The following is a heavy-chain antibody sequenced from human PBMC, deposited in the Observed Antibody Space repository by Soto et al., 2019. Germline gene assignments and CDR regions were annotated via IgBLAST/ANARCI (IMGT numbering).Heavy chain of an antibody. V-gene: IGHV1-69*13. CDR3: AREGAGWLLYQH. CDR1: GCTFSSYA. Sequence: SVKVSCKASGCTFSSYAISWVRQAPGQGLEWMGGIIPIFGTANYAQKFQGRVTITADESTSTAYMELSSLRSEDTAVYYCAREGAGWLLYQHWGQGTLVTVSS. J-gene: IGHJ1*01. CDR2: IIPIFGTA. D-gene: IGHD3-3*01.